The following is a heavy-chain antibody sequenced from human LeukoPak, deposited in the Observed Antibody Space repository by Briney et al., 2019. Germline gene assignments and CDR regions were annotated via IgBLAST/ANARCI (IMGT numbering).Heavy chain of an antibody. CDR3: AREHQYYFDS. J-gene: IGHJ4*02. CDR2: IYRGGST. CDR1: GFTVSSNY. Sequence: PGGSLRLSCAASGFTVSSNYMSWVRQAPGKGLEWVSVIYRGGSTYYADSVKGRFTISRDNSKNTLCLQMNSLRAEDTAVYYCAREHQYYFDSWGQGTLVTVSS. V-gene: IGHV3-66*02. D-gene: IGHD2-2*01.